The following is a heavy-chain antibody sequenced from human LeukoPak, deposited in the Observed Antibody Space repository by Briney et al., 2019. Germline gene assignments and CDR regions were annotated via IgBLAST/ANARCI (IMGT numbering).Heavy chain of an antibody. Sequence: ASVKVSCKASGGTFSSYAISWVRQAPGQGLEWMGIINPSGGSTSYARKFQGRVTMTRDTSTSTVYMELSSLRSEDTAVYYCARGPRVWGSYRYYYYYGMDVWGQGTTVTVSS. J-gene: IGHJ6*02. D-gene: IGHD3-16*02. CDR1: GGTFSSYA. CDR2: INPSGGST. CDR3: ARGPRVWGSYRYYYYYGMDV. V-gene: IGHV1-46*01.